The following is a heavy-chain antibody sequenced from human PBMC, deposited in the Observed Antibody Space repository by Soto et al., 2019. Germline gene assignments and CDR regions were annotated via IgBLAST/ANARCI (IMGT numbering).Heavy chain of an antibody. V-gene: IGHV4-39*07. Sequence: PSETLSLTCTVSGGSISKSSYYWVWIRQPPGKGLEWVGSMSYSGSTNYNPSLKSRVTISVDTSKNQFSLKLSSVTAADTAVYYCATSYYDSSGSPWPFDYWGQGTLVTVSS. J-gene: IGHJ4*02. CDR2: MSYSGST. CDR1: GGSISKSSYY. D-gene: IGHD3-22*01. CDR3: ATSYYDSSGSPWPFDY.